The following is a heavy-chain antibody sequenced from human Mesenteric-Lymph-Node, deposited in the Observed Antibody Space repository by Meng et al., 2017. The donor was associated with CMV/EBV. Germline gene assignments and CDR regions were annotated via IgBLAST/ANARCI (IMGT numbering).Heavy chain of an antibody. CDR1: DSVSSGSYY. CDR2: IYYSGRT. J-gene: IGHJ4*02. Sequence: DSVSSGSYYWSWIRQPPGKGLEWIGYIYYSGRTNYNPSLKSRVTISVDTSKNQFSLKLSSVSAADTAVYYCARIREWFGQLLYYFDYWGQGTLVTVSS. CDR3: ARIREWFGQLLYYFDY. D-gene: IGHD3-10*01. V-gene: IGHV4-61*01.